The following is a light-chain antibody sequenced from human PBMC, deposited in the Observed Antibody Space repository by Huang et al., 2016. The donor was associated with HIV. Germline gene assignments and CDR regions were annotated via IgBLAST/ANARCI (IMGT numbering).Light chain of an antibody. CDR3: QQRVNGLT. CDR1: QNINTH. J-gene: IGKJ4*01. CDR2: DAY. V-gene: IGKV3-11*01. Sequence: EIVLTQSPPTLSFFPGQRVSLSCRASQNINTHLAWYQQRPGQPPRLLIYDAYSRVAGIAARFSGSGSGTDFTLTSSSLESEDFANYYCQQRVNGLTFGGGTKV.